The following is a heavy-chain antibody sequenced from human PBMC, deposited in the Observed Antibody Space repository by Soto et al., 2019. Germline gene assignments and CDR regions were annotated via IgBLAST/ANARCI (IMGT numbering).Heavy chain of an antibody. CDR2: ICPGGSP. Sequence: SETLSLTRAVYGGSFSGYYWSWLRQPPGRGLEWIGEICPGGSPIFNPSLEVRVTISEDSSNNQISLKLNSVTAANTAVYYCARHGGYYFDYWGQGAPVTVSS. V-gene: IGHV4-34*01. CDR3: ARHGGYYFDY. J-gene: IGHJ4*02. D-gene: IGHD3-16*01. CDR1: GGSFSGYY.